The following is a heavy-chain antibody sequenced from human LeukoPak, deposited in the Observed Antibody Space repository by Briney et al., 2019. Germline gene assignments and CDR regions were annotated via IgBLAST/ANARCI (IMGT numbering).Heavy chain of an antibody. V-gene: IGHV4-39*01. CDR2: IYYSGST. J-gene: IGHJ1*01. CDR3: ARRGIAAASGYFQH. Sequence: PSETLSLTCTVSGGSISSSSYYWGWIRQPPGKGLEWIGSIYYSGSTYYNPSLKSRVTISVDTSKNQFSLKLSSVTAADTAVYYCARRGIAAASGYFQHWGQGTLVTVSS. CDR1: GGSISSSSYY. D-gene: IGHD6-13*01.